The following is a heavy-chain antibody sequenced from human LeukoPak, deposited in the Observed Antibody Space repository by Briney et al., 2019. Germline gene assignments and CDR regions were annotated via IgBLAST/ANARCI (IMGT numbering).Heavy chain of an antibody. J-gene: IGHJ5*02. CDR3: VRRDTYYDFWSGYHNWFDP. CDR1: GYSISSGYY. V-gene: IGHV4-38-2*01. Sequence: SETLSLTCAVSGYSISSGYYWGWIRQPPGKGLEWIGSIYHSGSTYYNPSLKSRVTISVDTSKNQFSLKLSSVTAADTAVYYCVRRDTYYDFWSGYHNWFDPWGQGTLVTVSS. CDR2: IYHSGST. D-gene: IGHD3-3*01.